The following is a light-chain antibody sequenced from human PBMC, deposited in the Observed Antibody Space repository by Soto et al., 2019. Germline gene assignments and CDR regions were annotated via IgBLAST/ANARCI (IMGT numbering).Light chain of an antibody. Sequence: EIVMTQSPATLSVSPGETATLSCMAGQSVGSAVAWYQHKPGQAPRLLIVGASIRATGVPGRFSGGGSGTEFTLTISSLQSEDFAVYYCQQYKNWPPLTFGGGTTVEIK. CDR3: QQYKNWPPLT. V-gene: IGKV3-15*01. J-gene: IGKJ4*01. CDR2: GAS. CDR1: QSVGSA.